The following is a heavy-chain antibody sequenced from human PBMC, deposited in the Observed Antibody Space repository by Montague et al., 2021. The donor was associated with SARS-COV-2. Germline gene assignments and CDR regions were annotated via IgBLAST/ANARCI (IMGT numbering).Heavy chain of an antibody. D-gene: IGHD3-9*01. CDR1: TEAFNGYY. Sequence: SETLSLTCAVYTEAFNGYYWTWIRQPPGKGLEWIGEVSHPGSAKYNPSLKNRVTISVDTYRKQVSLRLTSVTAADTATYYCARGVYSRVIFVVSHRYYFDYWGQGNMVAVSA. V-gene: IGHV4-34*01. CDR2: VSHPGSA. J-gene: IGHJ4*02. CDR3: ARGVYSRVIFVVSHRYYFDY.